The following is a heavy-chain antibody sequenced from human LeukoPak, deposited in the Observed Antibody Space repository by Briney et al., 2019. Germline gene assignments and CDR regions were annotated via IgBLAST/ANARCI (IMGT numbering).Heavy chain of an antibody. CDR3: ARTGSRSWYDWFDP. Sequence: ASVKVSCKASGYTFISYGISWVRQAPGQGLEWMGWISAYNGNTNYAQKLQGRVTITTDTSTSTAYMELRSLRSDDTAVYYCARTGSRSWYDWFDPWGQGTLVTVSS. CDR2: ISAYNGNT. V-gene: IGHV1-18*01. J-gene: IGHJ5*02. CDR1: GYTFISYG. D-gene: IGHD6-13*01.